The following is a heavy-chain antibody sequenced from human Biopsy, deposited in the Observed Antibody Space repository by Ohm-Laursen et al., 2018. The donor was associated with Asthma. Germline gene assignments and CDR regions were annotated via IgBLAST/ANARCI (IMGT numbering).Heavy chain of an antibody. J-gene: IGHJ4*02. Sequence: SLRLSCSASGRHFGSYNMHWARQAPGKGLEWVAVITFDGSTQHYGDSVRGRFTISRDNSKNMLFLQMNSLRAEDTAVYYCSRDTLGYYFDIWGQGTQVTVSS. CDR1: GRHFGSYN. CDR3: SRDTLGYYFDI. V-gene: IGHV3-30-3*01. D-gene: IGHD3-9*01. CDR2: ITFDGSTQ.